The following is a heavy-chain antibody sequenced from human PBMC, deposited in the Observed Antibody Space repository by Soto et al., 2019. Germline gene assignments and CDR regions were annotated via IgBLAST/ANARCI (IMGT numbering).Heavy chain of an antibody. D-gene: IGHD2-2*01. Sequence: PSETLSLTCTVSGGSISSYYWSWIRQPPGKGLEWIGYIYYSGSTNYNPSLKSRVTISVDTSKNQFSLKLSSVTAADTAVYYCARDLANSTPYYFDYWGQGTLVTVSS. CDR1: GGSISSYY. J-gene: IGHJ4*02. CDR3: ARDLANSTPYYFDY. V-gene: IGHV4-59*01. CDR2: IYYSGST.